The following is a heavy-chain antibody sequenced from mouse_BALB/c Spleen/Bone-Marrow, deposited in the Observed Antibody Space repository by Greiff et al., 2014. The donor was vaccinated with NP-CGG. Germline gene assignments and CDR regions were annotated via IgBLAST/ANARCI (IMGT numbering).Heavy chain of an antibody. V-gene: IGHV3-1*02. D-gene: IGHD4-1*01. CDR3: ARFAGTPYTMDY. J-gene: IGHJ4*01. CDR1: GYSITSDYS. CDR2: IHYSGTT. Sequence: VQLQQPGPDLAKPSQSPSLTCTVTGYSITSDYSWHWIRQFPGNKLEWMGYIHYSGTTVYNPSLKSRISITRDTSNNQFFLQLNSVTTEDTATYYCARFAGTPYTMDYWGQGTSVTVSS.